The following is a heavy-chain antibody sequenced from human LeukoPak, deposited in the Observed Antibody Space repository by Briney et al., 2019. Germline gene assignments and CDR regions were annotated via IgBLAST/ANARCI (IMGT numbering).Heavy chain of an antibody. V-gene: IGHV3-30*02. D-gene: IGHD3-10*01. Sequence: GGSLRLSCAASGFTFSSYGMHWVRQAPGKGLEWVAFIRYDGSNKYYADSVKGRFTISRDNSKNTLYLQVNSLRAEDTAVYYCARALFAGAFYGMDVWGQGTTVTVSS. CDR3: ARALFAGAFYGMDV. J-gene: IGHJ6*02. CDR1: GFTFSSYG. CDR2: IRYDGSNK.